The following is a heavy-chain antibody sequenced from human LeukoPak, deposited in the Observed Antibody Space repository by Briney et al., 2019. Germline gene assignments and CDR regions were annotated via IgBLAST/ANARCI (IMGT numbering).Heavy chain of an antibody. V-gene: IGHV1-18*01. D-gene: IGHD3-10*01. CDR3: ARVYVGLLWFGELLSRMDYYYYGMDV. Sequence: ASVKVSCQASGYTFTSYGISWVRQAPGQGLEWMGWISAYNGNTNYAQKLQGRVTMTTDTSTSTAYMELRSLRSDDTAVYYCARVYVGLLWFGELLSRMDYYYYGMDVWGQGTTVTVSS. CDR1: GYTFTSYG. CDR2: ISAYNGNT. J-gene: IGHJ6*02.